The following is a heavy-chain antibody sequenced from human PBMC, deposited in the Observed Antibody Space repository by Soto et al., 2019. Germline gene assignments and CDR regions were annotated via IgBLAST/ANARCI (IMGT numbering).Heavy chain of an antibody. CDR1: GFTFSSYG. CDR2: ISYDGSNT. Sequence: QVQLVESGGGVVQPGTSLRLSCTAFGFTFSSYGMHWVRQAPGKGLEWVAVISYDGSNTYYADSVKGRFTISRDDSKNTLDLQMSSLRAEDTAVYYCAKAQDSGYYIRTEFDYWGQGTLVTVSS. CDR3: AKAQDSGYYIRTEFDY. D-gene: IGHD5-12*01. V-gene: IGHV3-30*18. J-gene: IGHJ4*02.